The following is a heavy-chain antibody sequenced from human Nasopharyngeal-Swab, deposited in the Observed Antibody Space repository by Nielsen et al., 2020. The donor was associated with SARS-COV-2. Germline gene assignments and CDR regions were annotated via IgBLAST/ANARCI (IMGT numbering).Heavy chain of an antibody. CDR2: IISIFGTA. D-gene: IGHD2-2*01. V-gene: IGHV1-69*01. CDR3: ARYCSSTSCYANYYCMDV. J-gene: IGHJ6*03. Sequence: GRQAPGQGLAWLGGIISIFGTANYAQKFQGRVTITADESTSTAYMELSSLRSEDTAVYYCARYCSSTSCYANYYCMDVWGKGTTVTVSS.